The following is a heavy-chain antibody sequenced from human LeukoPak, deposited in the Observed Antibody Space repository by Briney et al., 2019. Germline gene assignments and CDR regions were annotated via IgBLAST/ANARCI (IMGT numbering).Heavy chain of an antibody. CDR2: ISYDGTNK. CDR1: GFTFSSYA. V-gene: IGHV3-30*18. J-gene: IGHJ4*02. D-gene: IGHD3-10*01. Sequence: GGSLRLSCVVSGFTFSSYAMSWVRQAPGKGLEWLAVISYDGTNKYHTDSVEGRFTISRDNSKNTYLQMNSLRVEDTAVYYCAKDSRYYGSGIKGYFDYWGQGTLVTVSS. CDR3: AKDSRYYGSGIKGYFDY.